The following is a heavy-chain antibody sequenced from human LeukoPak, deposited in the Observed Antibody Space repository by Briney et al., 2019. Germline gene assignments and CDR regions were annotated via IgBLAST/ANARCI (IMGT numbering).Heavy chain of an antibody. J-gene: IGHJ6*03. V-gene: IGHV4-4*07. D-gene: IGHD3-3*01. Sequence: SETLSLTCTVSGGSISSYYWSWIRQPAGKGLEWIGRIYTSGSTYYNPSLKSRVTISVDTSKNQFSLKLSSVTAADTAVYYCARSYYDFWSGYGPGWYYYYMDVWGKGTTVTVSS. CDR2: IYTSGST. CDR1: GGSISSYY. CDR3: ARSYYDFWSGYGPGWYYYYMDV.